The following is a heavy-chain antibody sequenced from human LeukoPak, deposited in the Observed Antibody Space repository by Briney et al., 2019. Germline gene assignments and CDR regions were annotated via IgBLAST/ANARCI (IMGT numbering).Heavy chain of an antibody. Sequence: PSETLSLTCAVYGGSFSGYYWSWIRQPSGKGLEWIGEINHSGSTNYNPSLKSRVTISVDTSKNQFSLKLSSVTAADTAVYYCARGQTTAFDYWGQGTLVTVSS. CDR3: ARGQTTAFDY. CDR1: GGSFSGYY. J-gene: IGHJ4*02. V-gene: IGHV4-34*01. D-gene: IGHD4-11*01. CDR2: INHSGST.